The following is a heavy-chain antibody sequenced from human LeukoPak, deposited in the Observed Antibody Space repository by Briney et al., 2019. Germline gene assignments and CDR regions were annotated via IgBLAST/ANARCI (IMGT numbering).Heavy chain of an antibody. CDR3: ARGGTYNDILSFDP. Sequence: SETLSLTCTVSGGSISGYYWTWIRQSPGKGLEWIGQIYYTGSTYYNPSLKRRVTISVDTSRNQFSLNLTSVTAADTAVYYCARGGTYNDILSFDPWGQGTLVTVSS. J-gene: IGHJ5*02. CDR2: IYYTGST. V-gene: IGHV4-59*01. D-gene: IGHD3-9*01. CDR1: GGSISGYY.